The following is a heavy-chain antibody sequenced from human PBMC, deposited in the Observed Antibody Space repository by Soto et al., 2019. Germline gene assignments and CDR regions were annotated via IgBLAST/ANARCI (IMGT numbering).Heavy chain of an antibody. D-gene: IGHD6-6*01. Sequence: EVQLVESGGGLVQPGGSLRLSCAASGFTFSSYGMNWVRQTPGKGLEWVSYISTGSATIYYAESVKGRLTTSRENAKNSFYLQMDSLRDEDTAVYFCARDSASYSSSSGSYWYFDLWGRGTLVTVSS. CDR3: ARDSASYSSSSGSYWYFDL. J-gene: IGHJ2*01. CDR2: ISTGSATI. V-gene: IGHV3-48*02. CDR1: GFTFSSYG.